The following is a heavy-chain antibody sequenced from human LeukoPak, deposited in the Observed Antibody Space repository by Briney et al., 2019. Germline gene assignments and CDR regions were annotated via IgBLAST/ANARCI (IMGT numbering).Heavy chain of an antibody. CDR3: ARDSAGNDY. D-gene: IGHD6-13*01. J-gene: IGHJ4*02. CDR1: GFTFSTYW. V-gene: IGHV3-7*01. CDR2: IKRDGSEK. Sequence: GGSLRLSCAASGFTFSTYWMSWVRQAPGKGLEWVANIKRDGSEKYYIDSVKGRFTISRDNAKNSLYLQMNSLRAEDTAMYYCARDSAGNDYWGQGTLVTVSS.